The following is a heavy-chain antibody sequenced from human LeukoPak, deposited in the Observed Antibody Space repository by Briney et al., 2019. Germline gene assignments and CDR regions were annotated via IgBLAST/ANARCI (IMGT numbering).Heavy chain of an antibody. J-gene: IGHJ6*03. V-gene: IGHV4-4*07. Sequence: SETLSLTCTVSGGSISSYYWSWIRQPAGRGLEWIGRIYTSGSTNYNPSLKSRVTMSVDTSKSQFSLKLSSVTAADTAVYYCARDYSPGGDYYYYMDVWGKGTTVTISS. CDR2: IYTSGST. CDR1: GGSISSYY. D-gene: IGHD2-21*01. CDR3: ARDYSPGGDYYYYMDV.